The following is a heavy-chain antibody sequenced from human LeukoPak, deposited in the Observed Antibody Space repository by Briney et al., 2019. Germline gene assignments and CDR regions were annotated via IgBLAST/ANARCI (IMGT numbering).Heavy chain of an antibody. CDR1: GGSISSYY. J-gene: IGHJ4*02. CDR2: INYSGST. V-gene: IGHV4-59*08. Sequence: SETLSLTCTVSGGSISSYYWSWVRQPPGKGLEWIGYINYSGSTNYNPSLKSRVTISVDTSKNQFSLKLSSVTAADTAVYYCARLKGSIAVAIFDYWGQGTLVTVSS. D-gene: IGHD6-19*01. CDR3: ARLKGSIAVAIFDY.